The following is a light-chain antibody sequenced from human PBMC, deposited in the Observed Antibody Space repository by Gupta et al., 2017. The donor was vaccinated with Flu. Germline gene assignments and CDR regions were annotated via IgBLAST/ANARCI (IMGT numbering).Light chain of an antibody. J-gene: IGKJ5*01. CDR2: DAS. V-gene: IGKV3-15*01. CDR1: QKVGVD. Sequence: EIVMTQSPATLSVSPREEATLSCRASQKVGVDLAWYQQKPGQPPRPLIYDASFRATGVPARFTASGSGTDFTLTISSLQSEDFAVYFCQQFNNWPFTFGQGTRLDIK. CDR3: QQFNNWPFT.